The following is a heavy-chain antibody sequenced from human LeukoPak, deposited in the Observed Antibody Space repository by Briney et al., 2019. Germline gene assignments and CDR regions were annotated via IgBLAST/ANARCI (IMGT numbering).Heavy chain of an antibody. D-gene: IGHD3-22*01. J-gene: IGHJ3*02. CDR3: ARSGVYDSSGYLDAFDI. CDR1: GFTVSSNY. V-gene: IGHV3-66*01. Sequence: PGGSLRLSCAASGFTVSSNYMSWVRQAPGKGLEWVSVIYSGGSTYYADSVKGRFTISRDNSKNTLYLQMNSLRAEDTAVYYCARSGVYDSSGYLDAFDIWGQGTMVTASS. CDR2: IYSGGST.